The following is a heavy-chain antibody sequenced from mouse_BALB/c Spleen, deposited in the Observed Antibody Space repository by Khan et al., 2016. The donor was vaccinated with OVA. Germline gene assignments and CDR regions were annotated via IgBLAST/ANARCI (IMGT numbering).Heavy chain of an antibody. CDR1: GYSFIDYT. D-gene: IGHD2-1*01. CDR2: INPYNGGA. Sequence: VQLKQSGPELVKPGASMKISCKASGYSFIDYTMNWVRQSPGKNLEWIGLINPYNGGASYNQKFKDKATLTVDKSSTTAYMDLLSLTSEDSTVYYCTKGGNYVGYTMDYWGQGTSVTVSS. V-gene: IGHV1-18*01. J-gene: IGHJ4*01. CDR3: TKGGNYVGYTMDY.